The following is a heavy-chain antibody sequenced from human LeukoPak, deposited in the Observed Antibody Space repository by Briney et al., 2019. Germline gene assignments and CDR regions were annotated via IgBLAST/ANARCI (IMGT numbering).Heavy chain of an antibody. CDR2: ISSSGSSI. V-gene: IGHV3-48*03. Sequence: GGSLRLSCAASGFTFSSYEMNWVRQAPGKGLEWVSYISSSGSSIHYADSVKGRFTISRDNAKNSLYLQMNSLRAEDTAVYHCARQISRYCSGGSCYSGWEFYFDYWGQGAPVTVSS. CDR1: GFTFSSYE. D-gene: IGHD2-15*01. CDR3: ARQISRYCSGGSCYSGWEFYFDY. J-gene: IGHJ4*02.